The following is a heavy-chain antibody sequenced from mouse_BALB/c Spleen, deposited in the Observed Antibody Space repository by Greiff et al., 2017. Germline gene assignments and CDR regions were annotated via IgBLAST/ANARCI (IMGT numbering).Heavy chain of an antibody. Sequence: EVQLQQSGAELVKPGASVKLSCTASGFNIKDTYMHWVKQRPEQGLEWIGRIDPANGNTKYDPKFQGKATITADTSSNTAYLQLSSLTSEDAAVYYCAKTDYYAMDYWGQGTSVTVSS. J-gene: IGHJ4*01. CDR2: IDPANGNT. CDR3: AKTDYYAMDY. CDR1: GFNIKDTY. V-gene: IGHV14-3*02.